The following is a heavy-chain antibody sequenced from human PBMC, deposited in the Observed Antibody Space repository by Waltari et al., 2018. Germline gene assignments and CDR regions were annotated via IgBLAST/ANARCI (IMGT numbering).Heavy chain of an antibody. CDR2: IRGGGAAI. CDR3: AEAGLYVRDYYYDYSMGV. Sequence: EVQLLESGGGLVQPGGSLRLSCAASGFTFRSYAMSWVRQAPGKGLEWVSSIRGGGAAIYYADSGKGRFTISRDNSKNTLYLQMISLRAEDTAVYYCAEAGLYVRDYYYDYSMGVWGQGTTVTVSS. D-gene: IGHD3-16*01. J-gene: IGHJ6*02. CDR1: GFTFRSYA. V-gene: IGHV3-23*01.